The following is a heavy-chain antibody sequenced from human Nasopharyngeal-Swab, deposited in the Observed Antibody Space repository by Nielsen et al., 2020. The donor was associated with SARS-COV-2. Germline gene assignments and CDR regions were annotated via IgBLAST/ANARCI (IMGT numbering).Heavy chain of an antibody. CDR1: GGTFSSYA. J-gene: IGHJ3*02. D-gene: IGHD2-15*01. CDR2: IIPIFGTA. Sequence: SVKVSCKASGGTFSSYAISWVRQAPGQGLEWMGGIIPIFGTANYAQKFQGRVTITADKSTSTAYMELSSLRSEDTAVYYCASLGARPSGGAFDIWGQGTMVTVSS. V-gene: IGHV1-69*06. CDR3: ASLGARPSGGAFDI.